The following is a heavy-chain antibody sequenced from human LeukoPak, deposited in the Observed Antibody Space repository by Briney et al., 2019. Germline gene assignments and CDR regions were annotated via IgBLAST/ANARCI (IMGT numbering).Heavy chain of an antibody. D-gene: IGHD6-19*01. J-gene: IGHJ4*02. V-gene: IGHV3-23*01. CDR2: VRGRSEIT. Sequence: PGGSLRLSCAASGFTFSHYAMSWVRQAPGKGLEWVSSVRGRSEITYYADSVKGRFTISRDNSKNTLYLQMNSLRAEDTAVYYCAKDRPRIAVAGTLSGYWGQGTLVTVSS. CDR1: GFTFSHYA. CDR3: AKDRPRIAVAGTLSGY.